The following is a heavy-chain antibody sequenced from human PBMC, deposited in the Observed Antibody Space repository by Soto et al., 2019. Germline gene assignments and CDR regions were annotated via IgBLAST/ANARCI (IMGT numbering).Heavy chain of an antibody. J-gene: IGHJ4*02. CDR1: EVPIISYS. CDR3: AREGLVVWDY. V-gene: IGHV3-21*01. CDR2: ISSSSSYI. Sequence: GGSRLHYGSSAEVPIISYSMNWVRQAPGKGLEWVSSISSSSSYIYYADSVKGRFTISRDNAKNSLYLQMNSLRAEDTAVYYCAREGLVVWDYWVQGTL. D-gene: IGHD2-15*01.